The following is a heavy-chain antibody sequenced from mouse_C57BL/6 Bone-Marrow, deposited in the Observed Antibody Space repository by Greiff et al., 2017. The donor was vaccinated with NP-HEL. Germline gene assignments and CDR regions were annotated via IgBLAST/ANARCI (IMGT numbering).Heavy chain of an antibody. D-gene: IGHD1-1*01. Sequence: VKLQESGPELVKPGASVKISCKASGYAFSSSWMNWVKQRPGKGLEWIGRIYPGDGDTNYNGKFKGKATLTADKSSSTAYMQLSSLTSEDSAVYFCARGFTTGVLFDYWGQGTTLTVSS. J-gene: IGHJ2*01. CDR3: ARGFTTGVLFDY. CDR2: IYPGDGDT. V-gene: IGHV1-82*01. CDR1: GYAFSSSW.